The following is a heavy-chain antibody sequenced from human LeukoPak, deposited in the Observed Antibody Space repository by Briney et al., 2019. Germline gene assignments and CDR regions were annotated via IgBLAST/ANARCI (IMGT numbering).Heavy chain of an antibody. CDR1: GGCISSSSYY. J-gene: IGHJ4*02. CDR3: ARHRVAAAVNDY. Sequence: SETLALTCTVSGGCISSSSYYWGWIRQPPGKGLEWIGSIYYSGSTYYNPSLKSRVTISVDTSKNQFSLKLSSVTAADTAVYYCARHRVAAAVNDYWGQGTLVTVSS. D-gene: IGHD6-13*01. V-gene: IGHV4-39*01. CDR2: IYYSGST.